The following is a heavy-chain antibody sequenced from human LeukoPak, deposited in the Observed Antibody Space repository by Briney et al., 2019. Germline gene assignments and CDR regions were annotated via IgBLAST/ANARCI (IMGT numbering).Heavy chain of an antibody. J-gene: IGHJ4*02. CDR2: ISYDGSNK. CDR1: GFTFSSYA. Sequence: GGSLRLSCAASGFTFSSYAMHWVRQAPGKGLEWVAVISYDGSNKYYADSVKGRFTISRDNSKNTLCLQMNSLRAEDTAVYYCARSDSIAVAGDYWGQGTLVTVSS. D-gene: IGHD6-19*01. V-gene: IGHV3-30-3*01. CDR3: ARSDSIAVAGDY.